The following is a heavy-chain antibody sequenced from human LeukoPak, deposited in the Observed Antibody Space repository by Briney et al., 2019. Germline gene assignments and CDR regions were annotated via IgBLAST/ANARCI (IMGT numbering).Heavy chain of an antibody. V-gene: IGHV3-73*01. CDR3: TRRYGDYEVDAFDI. CDR1: GFTFSGSA. J-gene: IGHJ3*02. CDR2: IRSKANSYAT. D-gene: IGHD4-17*01. Sequence: GGSLRLSCAASGFTFSGSAMHWVRQASGKGLEWVGRIRSKANSYATAYAASVKGRFTISRDDSKNTAYLQMNSLKTEDTAVHYCTRRYGDYEVDAFDIWGQGTMVTVSS.